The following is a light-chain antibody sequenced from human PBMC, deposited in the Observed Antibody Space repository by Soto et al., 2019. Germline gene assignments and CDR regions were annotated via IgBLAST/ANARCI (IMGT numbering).Light chain of an antibody. J-gene: IGLJ3*02. CDR1: SSNIGSYY. V-gene: IGLV1-51*01. CDR2: DIN. CDR3: GTWDSSLSSWV. Sequence: QSVLTQPPSVSAASGQKVTISCSGSSSNIGSYYVSWYQQVPGTAPKLLIYDINSRPSGIPDRFSGSKSGTSATLGITGLQTGDEADYYCGTWDSSLSSWVFGGGTKVTVL.